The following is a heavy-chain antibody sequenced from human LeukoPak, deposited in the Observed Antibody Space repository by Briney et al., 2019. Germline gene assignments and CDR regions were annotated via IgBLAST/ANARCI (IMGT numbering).Heavy chain of an antibody. J-gene: IGHJ5*02. CDR2: MYTSGST. V-gene: IGHV4-61*02. CDR3: AKSSWSLFDP. Sequence: PSETLSLTCTVSGGSISSGSYHWTWIRQSAGKGLEWIGRMYTSGSTNYNPSLKSRVTISVDASKNQFSLRLSSVTAADTAMYYCAKSSWSLFDPWGQGTLVTVSS. CDR1: GGSISSGSYH. D-gene: IGHD3-10*01.